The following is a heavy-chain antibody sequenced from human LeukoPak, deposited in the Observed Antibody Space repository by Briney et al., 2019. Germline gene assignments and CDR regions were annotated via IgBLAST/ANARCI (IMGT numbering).Heavy chain of an antibody. CDR3: ARPYSGSYHNLGT. CDR2: IYYSGRT. D-gene: IGHD1-26*01. CDR1: GGSISSSSYY. Sequence: SETLSLTCTVSGGSISSSSYYWGWIRQPPGNGLEWIGSIYYSGRTYYNPSLKSRATISVNTSKNQFSVKLSLVTAAHTAVYYPARPYSGSYHNLGTWGQKTLVTVSS. V-gene: IGHV4-39*01. J-gene: IGHJ5*02.